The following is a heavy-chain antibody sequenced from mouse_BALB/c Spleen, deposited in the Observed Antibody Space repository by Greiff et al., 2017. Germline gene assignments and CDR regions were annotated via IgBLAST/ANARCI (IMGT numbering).Heavy chain of an antibody. CDR1: GYSFTSYW. J-gene: IGHJ4*01. V-gene: IGHV1-5*01. CDR3: ASIYYDYSYAMDY. D-gene: IGHD2-4*01. CDR2: IYPGNSDT. Sequence: VQLQQSGTVLARPGASVKMSCKASGYSFTSYWMHWVKQRPGQGLEWIGAIYPGNSDTSYNQKFKGKAKLTAVTSASTAYMELSSLTNEDSAVYYCASIYYDYSYAMDYWGQGTSVTVSS.